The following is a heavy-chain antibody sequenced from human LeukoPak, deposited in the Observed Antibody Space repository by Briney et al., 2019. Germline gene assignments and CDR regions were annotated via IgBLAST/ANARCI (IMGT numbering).Heavy chain of an antibody. CDR2: IYYSGST. V-gene: IGHV4-39*01. J-gene: IGHJ3*02. CDR3: ATPYSGGYHGLDI. CDR1: GGSISIYY. D-gene: IGHD1-26*01. Sequence: PSETLSLTCTVSGGSISIYYWGWIRQPPGKGLEWIGSIYYSGSTYYNPSLKSRVTISVDTSKNQFSLKLNSVTAADTAVYYCATPYSGGYHGLDIWGQGTMVTLSS.